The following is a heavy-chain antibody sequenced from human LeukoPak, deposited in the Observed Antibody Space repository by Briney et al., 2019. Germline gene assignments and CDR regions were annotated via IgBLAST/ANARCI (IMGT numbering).Heavy chain of an antibody. J-gene: IGHJ3*02. D-gene: IGHD4-17*01. CDR1: GDSFSSHY. V-gene: IGHV4-59*11. CDR3: ARDLVTVTKGFDI. CDR2: ISHIGRT. Sequence: SETLSLTRAVSGDSFSSHYWTWIRQSPGTGPEWIGYISHIGRTNYNPSLKSRVTISIDTSKNQFSLKLRSVTAADTAVYYCARDLVTVTKGFDIWGQGTMVSVSS.